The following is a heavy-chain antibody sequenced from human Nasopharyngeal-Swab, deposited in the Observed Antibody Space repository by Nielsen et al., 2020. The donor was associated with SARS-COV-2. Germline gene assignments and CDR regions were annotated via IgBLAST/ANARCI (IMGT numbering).Heavy chain of an antibody. J-gene: IGHJ3*02. CDR1: GFSFDDYT. D-gene: IGHD6-6*01. CDR2: ISWDGGNT. CDR3: ARDGYSSSWYAFVI. V-gene: IGHV3-43*01. Sequence: GESLKISCAASGFSFDDYTMHWVRQAPGKGLEWVSLISWDGGNTYYADSVKGRFTISRDNAKNSLYLQMNSLRDEDTAVYYCARDGYSSSWYAFVIWGQGTMVTVSS.